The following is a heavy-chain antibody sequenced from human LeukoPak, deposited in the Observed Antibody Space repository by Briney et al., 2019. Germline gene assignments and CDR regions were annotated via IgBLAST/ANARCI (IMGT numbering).Heavy chain of an antibody. J-gene: IGHJ3*02. Sequence: PSETLSLTCTVSGGSVSSGTSYWSWIRQPPGKGMEWIGYISHSGSSNYNPSLKSRVTISVDTSKNQFSLRLSSVTAADTAVYYCATHSRAGSGGSENAFEIWGQGTMVTVSS. CDR1: GGSVSSGTSY. D-gene: IGHD5-12*01. CDR3: ATHSRAGSGGSENAFEI. V-gene: IGHV4-61*01. CDR2: ISHSGSS.